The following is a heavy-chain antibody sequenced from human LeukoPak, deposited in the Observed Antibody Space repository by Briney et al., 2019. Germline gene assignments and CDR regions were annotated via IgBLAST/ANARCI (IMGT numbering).Heavy chain of an antibody. CDR1: GFTFSNYW. D-gene: IGHD5/OR15-5a*01. CDR2: INLDGSQK. CDR3: EGLVKSVGY. J-gene: IGHJ4*02. V-gene: IGHV3-7*03. Sequence: QPGGSLRLSCAASGFTFSNYWMAWVRQAPGKGPEWVANINLDGSQKYYVDSVKGRFTISRDNSKNTLYLQMNSLRAEDTAVYYCEGLVKSVGYWGQGTLVTVSS.